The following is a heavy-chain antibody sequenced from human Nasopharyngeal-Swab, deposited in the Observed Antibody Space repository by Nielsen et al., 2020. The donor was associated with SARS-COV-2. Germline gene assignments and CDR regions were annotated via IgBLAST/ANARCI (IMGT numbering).Heavy chain of an antibody. Sequence: GGSLRLSCAASGFTFSDSAIHWVRQASGKGLEWVGRVRRKGNNYATAYSASVKGRFIIFRDDPTNTAYLQMNSLKTEDTAMYYCTRCGGGCYSGRDYWGQGTLVTVSS. CDR3: TRCGGGCYSGRDY. J-gene: IGHJ4*02. CDR1: GFTFSDSA. V-gene: IGHV3-73*01. D-gene: IGHD2-15*01. CDR2: VRRKGNNYAT.